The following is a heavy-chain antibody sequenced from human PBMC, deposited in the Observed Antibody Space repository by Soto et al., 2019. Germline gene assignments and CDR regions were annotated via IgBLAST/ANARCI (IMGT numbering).Heavy chain of an antibody. CDR2: IYYSGST. D-gene: IGHD3-10*01. Sequence: SETLSLTCTVSGGSISSGGYYWSWICQHPGKGLEWIGYIYYSGSTYYNPSLKSRVTISVDTSKNQFSLKLSSVTAADTAVYYCAGGSGSYYYTDVWGKGTTVTVSS. J-gene: IGHJ6*04. CDR1: GGSISSGGYY. V-gene: IGHV4-31*03. CDR3: AGGSGSYYYTDV.